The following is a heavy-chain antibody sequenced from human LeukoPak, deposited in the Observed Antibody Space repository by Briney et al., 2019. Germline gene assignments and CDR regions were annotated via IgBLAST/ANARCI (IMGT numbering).Heavy chain of an antibody. V-gene: IGHV7-4-1*02. CDR3: ARGYDTTGYFSY. Sequence: GASVKVSCKPSGYTFTSYPLNWVRQAPGQGLEWMGWIDTNTGNPTYAQGFTGRFVFSSDTSVTTVYLQISSLKAEDTAVYYCARGYDTTGYFSYWGQGTLVTVSS. CDR1: GYTFTSYP. J-gene: IGHJ4*02. D-gene: IGHD3-22*01. CDR2: IDTNTGNP.